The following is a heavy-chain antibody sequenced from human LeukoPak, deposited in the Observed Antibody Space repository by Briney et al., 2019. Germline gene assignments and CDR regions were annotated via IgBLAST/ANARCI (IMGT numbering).Heavy chain of an antibody. D-gene: IGHD2-15*01. J-gene: IGHJ4*02. CDR1: GYTLTELS. Sequence: ASVKVSCKVSGYTLTELSMHWVRQSPGKGLEWMGGFDPEHGETIYAQTFQGRVSMTEDTSIDTVYMELSRLRSEDTAVYYCATDLKVAASGGFDYWGRGTLVTVSS. CDR2: FDPEHGET. CDR3: ATDLKVAASGGFDY. V-gene: IGHV1-24*01.